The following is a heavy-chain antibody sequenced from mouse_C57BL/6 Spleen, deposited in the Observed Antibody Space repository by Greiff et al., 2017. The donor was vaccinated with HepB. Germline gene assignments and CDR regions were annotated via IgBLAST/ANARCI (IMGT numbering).Heavy chain of an antibody. CDR1: GYTFTSYW. CDR2: IHPNSGST. J-gene: IGHJ2*01. Sequence: QVHVKQPGAELVKPGASVKLSCKASGYTFTSYWMHWVKQRPGQGLEWIGMIHPNSGSTNYNEKFKSKATLTVDKSSSTAYMQLSSLTSEDSAVYYWCRGGTYYRNYDYWGQGTTLTVSS. D-gene: IGHD2-5*01. V-gene: IGHV1-64*01. CDR3: CRGGTYYRNYDY.